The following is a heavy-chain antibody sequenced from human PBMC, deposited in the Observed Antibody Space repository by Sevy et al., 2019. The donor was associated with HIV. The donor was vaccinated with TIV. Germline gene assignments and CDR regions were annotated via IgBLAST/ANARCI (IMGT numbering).Heavy chain of an antibody. Sequence: GGYLRLSCLASGFTFNYYGFNWVRQAPGKGLERVSAVSGFGETTHYADSVKGRFTISRDNSKNTLFLQMNSLRVEDTTIYYCVKYDASSRFRYGHFDYWGQGTLVTVSS. D-gene: IGHD1-1*01. CDR1: GFTFNYYG. CDR3: VKYDASSRFRYGHFDY. CDR2: VSGFGETT. V-gene: IGHV3-23*01. J-gene: IGHJ4*02.